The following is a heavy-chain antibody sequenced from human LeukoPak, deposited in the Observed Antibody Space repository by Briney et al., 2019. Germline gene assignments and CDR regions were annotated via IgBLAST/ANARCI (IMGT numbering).Heavy chain of an antibody. CDR1: GYTFTSYG. D-gene: IGHD5-18*01. CDR3: ARDTRSYTAMVTEGWY. Sequence: GASVKVSCKASGYTFTSYGISWVRQAPGQGLEWMGWISAYNGNTNYAQKLQGRVTMTTDTSTSTAYMELRSLRSDDTAVYYCARDTRSYTAMVTEGWYWGQGTLVTVSS. CDR2: ISAYNGNT. J-gene: IGHJ4*02. V-gene: IGHV1-18*01.